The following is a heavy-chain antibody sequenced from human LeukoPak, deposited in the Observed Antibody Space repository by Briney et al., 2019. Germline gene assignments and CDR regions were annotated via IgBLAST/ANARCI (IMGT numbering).Heavy chain of an antibody. CDR2: IGSATF. Sequence: GGSLRLSCAASGFTLSSYYMNWVRQAPGKGLEWVSYIGSATFYYADSVKGRFTISRDNAKNSLFLQMNSLRAEDTAVYYCARAVPRGSSYGYYDFWGQGTLVNVSS. CDR1: GFTLSSYY. J-gene: IGHJ4*02. D-gene: IGHD5-18*01. V-gene: IGHV3-48*01. CDR3: ARAVPRGSSYGYYDF.